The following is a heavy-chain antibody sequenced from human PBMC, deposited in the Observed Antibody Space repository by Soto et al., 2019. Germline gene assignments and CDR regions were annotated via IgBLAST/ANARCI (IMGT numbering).Heavy chain of an antibody. CDR2: ITSSSTNI. V-gene: IGHV3-48*02. CDR1: GFSFSSYG. Sequence: GGSLRLSCAASGFSFSSYGMHWVRQAPGKGLEWVSYITSSSTNIYYADSVKGRFTISRDNAKNSLYLQMNSLRDEDTAVYYCARASHRAFDIWGQGTMVTVSS. CDR3: ARASHRAFDI. J-gene: IGHJ3*02.